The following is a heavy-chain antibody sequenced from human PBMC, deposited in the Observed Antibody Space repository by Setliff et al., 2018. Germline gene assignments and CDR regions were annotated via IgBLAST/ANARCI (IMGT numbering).Heavy chain of an antibody. V-gene: IGHV4-34*01. D-gene: IGHD6-19*01. CDR3: ARLLAGTGGFFYYGVDV. Sequence: SETLSLTCAVYGGSFSGYYWSWIRQPPGKGLEWIGEINHSGSTNYNLSLKSRVTISVDTSKNQFSLKLSSVTAADTAVYYCARLLAGTGGFFYYGVDVWGQGTKVTVSS. CDR2: INHSGST. CDR1: GGSFSGYY. J-gene: IGHJ6*02.